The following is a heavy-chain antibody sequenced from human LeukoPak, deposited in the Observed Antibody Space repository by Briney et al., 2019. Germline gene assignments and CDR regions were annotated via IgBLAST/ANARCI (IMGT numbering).Heavy chain of an antibody. J-gene: IGHJ3*02. D-gene: IGHD3-22*01. V-gene: IGHV3-48*03. CDR3: ARDKDRSGSYFDAFDI. Sequence: GGSLRLSCAASGFTFISYEMNWVRQAPGKGLEWVSYISMSGSTIYYADSVKGRFTISRDNAKNSLYLQMNSLRAEDTAVYYCARDKDRSGSYFDAFDIWGQGTMLTVSS. CDR2: ISMSGSTI. CDR1: GFTFISYE.